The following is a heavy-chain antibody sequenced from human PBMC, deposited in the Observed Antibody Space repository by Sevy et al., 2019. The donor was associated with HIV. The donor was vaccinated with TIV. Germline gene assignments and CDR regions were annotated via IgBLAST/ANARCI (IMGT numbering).Heavy chain of an antibody. Sequence: GGSLRLSCTPSGFTSGDYILTWVRQTPGKGLEWVGFIRSKTYGGTTEYAASVKGRFTISRDDSKNVAYLRMNSLKTEDTAVYYCTRTSYYYDSGSYYGMDVWGQWTTVTVSS. CDR2: IRSKTYGGTT. CDR3: TRTSYYYDSGSYYGMDV. V-gene: IGHV3-49*04. D-gene: IGHD3-10*01. J-gene: IGHJ6*02. CDR1: GFTSGDYI.